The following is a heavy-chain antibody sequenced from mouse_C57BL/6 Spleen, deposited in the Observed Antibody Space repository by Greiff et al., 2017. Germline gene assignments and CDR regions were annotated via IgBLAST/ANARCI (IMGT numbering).Heavy chain of an antibody. CDR3: RRDYGNPDY. J-gene: IGHJ2*01. V-gene: IGHV1-64*01. D-gene: IGHD2-1*01. Sequence: VQLQQPGAELVKPGASLKLSCTASGYTFTSYWMHWVQLRPGQGLEWIGMIHPNSGSTNYHEKFKSKATLTVDKSSSTADMQLSSLTAEDSAVYYGRRDYGNPDYWGQGTTLTVSS. CDR1: GYTFTSYW. CDR2: IHPNSGST.